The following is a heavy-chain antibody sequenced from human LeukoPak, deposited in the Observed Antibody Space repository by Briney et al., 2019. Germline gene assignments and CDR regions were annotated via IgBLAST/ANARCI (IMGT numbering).Heavy chain of an antibody. CDR1: GGSIGSGNYY. V-gene: IGHV4-61*02. Sequence: SETLSLTCTVSGGSIGSGNYYWTWIRQPAGKGLEWIGRIYTSGSTNYNPSLKSRVTISIDTSKNQFSLKLSSVTAADTAVYYCARTRTMISDFDPWGQGTLVTVSS. CDR2: IYTSGST. J-gene: IGHJ5*02. D-gene: IGHD3-22*01. CDR3: ARTRTMISDFDP.